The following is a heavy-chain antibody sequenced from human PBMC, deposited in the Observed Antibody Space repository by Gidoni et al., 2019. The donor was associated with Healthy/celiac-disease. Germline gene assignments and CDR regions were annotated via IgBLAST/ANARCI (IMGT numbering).Heavy chain of an antibody. V-gene: IGHV3-30-3*01. D-gene: IGHD2-2*01. CDR1: GFTFSSYA. CDR3: ARYHSQGHAFDI. CDR2: ISYDGSNK. J-gene: IGHJ3*02. Sequence: QVQLVESGGGVVQPGRSLRLSCAASGFTFSSYAMHWVRQAPGKGLEWVAVISYDGSNKYYADSVKGRFTISRDNSKNTLYLQMNSLRAEDTAVYYCARYHSQGHAFDIWGQGTMVTVSS.